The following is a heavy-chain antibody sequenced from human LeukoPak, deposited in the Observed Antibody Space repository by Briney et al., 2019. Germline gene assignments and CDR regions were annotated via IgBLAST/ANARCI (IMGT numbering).Heavy chain of an antibody. CDR1: GGSISSSSAY. CDR3: ARQDRRDGYNYDYYGMDV. J-gene: IGHJ6*02. D-gene: IGHD5-24*01. Sequence: SETLSLTCTVSGGSISSSSAYWGWIRQPPGKGLEWIGSIYYSKNTYYNPSLKSRVTISADTSKNQFSLKLSSVTAADTAVYYCARQDRRDGYNYDYYGMDVWGQGTTVTVSS. CDR2: IYYSKNT. V-gene: IGHV4-39*01.